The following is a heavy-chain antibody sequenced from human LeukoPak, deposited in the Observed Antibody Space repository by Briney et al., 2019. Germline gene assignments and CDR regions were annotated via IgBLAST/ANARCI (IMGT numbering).Heavy chain of an antibody. CDR1: GYSISSGYY. CDR3: ARAKPGDFWSGYPHNYYFDY. CDR2: IYHSGNT. J-gene: IGHJ4*02. D-gene: IGHD3-3*01. Sequence: PSETLSLTCAVSGYSISSGYYWGWIRQPPGKGLEWIGSIYHSGNTYNNPSLKSRVTISLDTSKNQFSLKLSSVTAADTAVYYCARAKPGDFWSGYPHNYYFDYWGQGTLVTVSS. V-gene: IGHV4-38-2*01.